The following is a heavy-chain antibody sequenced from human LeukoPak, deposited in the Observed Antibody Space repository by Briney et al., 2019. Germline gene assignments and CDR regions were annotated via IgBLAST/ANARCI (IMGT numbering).Heavy chain of an antibody. V-gene: IGHV3-23*01. J-gene: IGHJ1*01. CDR3: AKDIVVVTAIQSLAEYFQH. CDR2: VSGSGSNT. CDR1: GFTFDNYA. D-gene: IGHD2-21*02. Sequence: GGSLRLSCAAPGFTFDNYAMSWVRQAPGKGLEWVSDVSGSGSNTYYADSVKGRFTISRDNSKNTLYLQMNSLRAEDTAVYYCAKDIVVVTAIQSLAEYFQHWGQGTLVTVSS.